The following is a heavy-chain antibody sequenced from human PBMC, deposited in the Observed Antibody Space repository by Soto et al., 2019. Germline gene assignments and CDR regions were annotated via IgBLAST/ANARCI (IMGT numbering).Heavy chain of an antibody. V-gene: IGHV3-23*01. CDR2: ISESGGST. CDR1: GFTFSSYS. CDR3: AKDLVAAAAS. J-gene: IGHJ5*02. Sequence: GGSLRLSCAASGFTFSSYSMNWVRQAPGKGLEWVSGISESGGSTHYADSVRGRFAISRDNSKNTVYLQMNSLRAEDTAVYYCAKDLVAAAASWGQGTLVTVSS. D-gene: IGHD6-13*01.